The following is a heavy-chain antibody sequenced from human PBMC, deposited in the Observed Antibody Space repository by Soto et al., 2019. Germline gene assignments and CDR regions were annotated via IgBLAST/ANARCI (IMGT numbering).Heavy chain of an antibody. V-gene: IGHV5-51*01. CDR2: IYPGDSDT. Sequence: GESLKISCKGSGYSFTSYWIGWVRQMPGKGLELMGIIYPGDSDTRYSPSFQGRFTISRDNSTNTLYLQMNSLRAEDTAVYYYAKVRGSSGWSVSVGDVWGQGTTVTVSS. CDR1: GYSFTSYW. D-gene: IGHD6-19*01. J-gene: IGHJ6*02. CDR3: AKVRGSSGWSVSVGDV.